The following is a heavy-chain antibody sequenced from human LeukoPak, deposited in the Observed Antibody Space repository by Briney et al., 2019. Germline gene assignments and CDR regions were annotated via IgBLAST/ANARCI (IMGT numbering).Heavy chain of an antibody. CDR3: ARVLTGGSRFSDY. V-gene: IGHV5-51*01. D-gene: IGHD3-16*01. CDR1: GYSFTSYW. J-gene: IGHJ4*02. CDR2: IYPGDSDT. Sequence: GGSLKISCKGSGYSFTSYWSAWVRQLPGKGLEWMGIIYPGDSDTIYSPSCQGPINISADQSISTPYLQCTSLQTSDTAMYYCARVLTGGSRFSDYWGQGTLVTVSS.